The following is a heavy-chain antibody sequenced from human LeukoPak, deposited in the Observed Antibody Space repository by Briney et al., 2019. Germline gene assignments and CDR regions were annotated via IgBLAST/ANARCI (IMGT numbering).Heavy chain of an antibody. CDR3: ARGGRVWFDP. CDR2: IYYSGST. V-gene: IGHV4-39*07. CDR1: GGSITSSGYY. D-gene: IGHD2-15*01. Sequence: SETLSLTCTVSGGSITSSGYYWGWIRQPPGKGLEWIGTIYYSGSTNYNPSLKSRVTISVDTSYNQFSLKLSSVTAADTAVYYCARGGRVWFDPWGQGTLVTVSS. J-gene: IGHJ5*02.